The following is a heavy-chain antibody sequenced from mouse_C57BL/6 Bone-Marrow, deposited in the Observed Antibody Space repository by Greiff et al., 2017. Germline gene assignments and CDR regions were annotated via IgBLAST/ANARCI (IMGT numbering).Heavy chain of an antibody. D-gene: IGHD2-5*01. J-gene: IGHJ2*01. CDR3: ARGNSNSGGFDY. V-gene: IGHV1-80*01. CDR1: GYAFSSYW. CDR2: IYPGDGDT. Sequence: LVESGAELVKPGASVKISCKASGYAFSSYWMNWVKQRPGKGLEWIGQIYPGDGDTNYNGKFKGKATLTADKSSSTAYMQLSSLTSEDSAVYFCARGNSNSGGFDYWGQGTTLTVSS.